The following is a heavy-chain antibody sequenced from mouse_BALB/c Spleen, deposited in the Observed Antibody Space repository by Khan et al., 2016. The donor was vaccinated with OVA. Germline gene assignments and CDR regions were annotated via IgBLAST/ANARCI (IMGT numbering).Heavy chain of an antibody. V-gene: IGHV1S41*01. CDR2: IAPGSGSS. J-gene: IGHJ4*01. CDR1: GYTFTSYG. D-gene: IGHD1-1*01. CDR3: SRDDYFGSTCYALDY. Sequence: ELVKPGASVKLSCKASGYTFTSYGINWIKQRPGQGLEWIGRIAPGSGSSSYNEKFKGKATLTLDTSSSTAYMQLSSLTTEDSAVYFWSRDDYFGSTCYALDYWGQGTSVTVSA.